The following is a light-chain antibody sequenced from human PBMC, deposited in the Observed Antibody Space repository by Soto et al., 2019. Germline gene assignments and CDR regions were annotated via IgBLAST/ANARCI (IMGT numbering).Light chain of an antibody. Sequence: EILMTQSPATLSVSPVEGVTLSWQARERVSSSFLAWYQQNPGQAPRLLIYGASNRATGIPDRFSGSGSGTDFTLTISRLEPEDFAVYYCQQYGDSPQTFGQGTKVDIK. CDR3: QQYGDSPQT. CDR1: ERVSSSF. V-gene: IGKV3-20*01. J-gene: IGKJ1*01. CDR2: GAS.